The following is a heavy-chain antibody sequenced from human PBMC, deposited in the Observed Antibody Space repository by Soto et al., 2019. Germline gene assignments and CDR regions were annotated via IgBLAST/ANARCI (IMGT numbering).Heavy chain of an antibody. CDR3: TAGENDAFDI. J-gene: IGHJ3*02. V-gene: IGHV3-33*01. Sequence: QVQLVESGGGVVQPGRSLRLSCAASGFTFSSYGMHWVRQAPGKGLEWVAVIWYDGSNKYYADSVKGRFTISRDNSKNTLYPQMNSLRAEDTAVYYCTAGENDAFDIWGQGTMVTVSS. CDR1: GFTFSSYG. D-gene: IGHD2-21*01. CDR2: IWYDGSNK.